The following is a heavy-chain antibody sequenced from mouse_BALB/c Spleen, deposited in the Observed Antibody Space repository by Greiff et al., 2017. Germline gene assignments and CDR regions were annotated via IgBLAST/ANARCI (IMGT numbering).Heavy chain of an antibody. CDR1: GYTFTSYW. CDR3: TRYYYGSFYYAMDY. D-gene: IGHD1-1*01. V-gene: IGHV1-69*02. Sequence: QVQLQQSGAELVKPGASVKLSCKASGYTFTSYWINWVKQRPGQGLEWIGNIYPSDSYTNYNQKFKDKATLTVDKSSSTAYMQLSSPTSEDSAVYYCTRYYYGSFYYAMDYWGQGTSVTVSS. CDR2: IYPSDSYT. J-gene: IGHJ4*01.